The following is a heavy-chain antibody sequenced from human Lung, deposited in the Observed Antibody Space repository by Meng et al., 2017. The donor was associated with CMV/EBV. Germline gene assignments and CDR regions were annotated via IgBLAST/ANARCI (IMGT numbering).Heavy chain of an antibody. CDR3: ARGSFRDDYNRPLGY. D-gene: IGHD5-24*01. CDR1: GYTFTGYY. V-gene: IGHV1-2*02. Sequence: ASVXVSCKASGYTFTGYYMHWVRQAPGQGLEWMGWINPNSGGTNYAQKFQGRVTMTRDTSISTAYMELSRLRSDDADVYYCARGSFRDDYNRPLGYWGQGTLVTVSS. CDR2: INPNSGGT. J-gene: IGHJ4*02.